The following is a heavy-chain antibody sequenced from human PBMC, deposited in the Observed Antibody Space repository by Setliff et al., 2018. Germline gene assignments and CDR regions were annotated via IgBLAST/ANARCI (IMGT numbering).Heavy chain of an antibody. D-gene: IGHD2-2*03. V-gene: IGHV5-51*01. CDR2: VYPGDSDT. CDR1: GYSFSRSW. Sequence: GESLKISCQGFGYSFSRSWIVWVRQMPGRGLEWLGIVYPGDSDTRHNPSFQGQVTISVDKSIDTAYLQSSSLKASDSAIYYCARLIGSCSSSSCSGALDLWGQGTMVTVSS. J-gene: IGHJ3*01. CDR3: ARLIGSCSSSSCSGALDL.